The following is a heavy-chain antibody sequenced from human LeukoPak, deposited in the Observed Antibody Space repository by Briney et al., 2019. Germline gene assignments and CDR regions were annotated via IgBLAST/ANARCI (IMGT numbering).Heavy chain of an antibody. Sequence: SETLSLTCAVYGGCFSGYYWSWIRQPPGKGLEWIGEINHSGSTNYNPSLKSRVTISVDTSKNQFSLKLSSVTAADTAVYYCARGRAPPRYDFWSGYYPQPYFDYWGQGTLVTVSS. CDR1: GGCFSGYY. CDR3: ARGRAPPRYDFWSGYYPQPYFDY. V-gene: IGHV4-34*01. J-gene: IGHJ4*02. D-gene: IGHD3-3*01. CDR2: INHSGST.